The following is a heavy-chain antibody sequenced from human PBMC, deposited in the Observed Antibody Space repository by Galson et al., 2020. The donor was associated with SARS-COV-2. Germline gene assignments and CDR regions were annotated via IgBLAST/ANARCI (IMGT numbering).Heavy chain of an antibody. J-gene: IGHJ4*02. D-gene: IGHD3-22*01. V-gene: IGHV4-4*02. CDR1: GGSISSSNW. CDR2: IYHSGST. Sequence: SETMSLTCAVSGGSISSSNWWSWVRQPPGKRLGWIGEIYHSGSTNYNPSLRSRVTISGDKSKNQFSLKLSSLTAADTAVYYCARASLGYDGSGDYYYFDYWGQGTLVTVSS. CDR3: ARASLGYDGSGDYYYFDY.